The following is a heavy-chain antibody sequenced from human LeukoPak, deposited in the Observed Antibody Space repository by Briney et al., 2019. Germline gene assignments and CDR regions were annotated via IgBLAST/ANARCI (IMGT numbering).Heavy chain of an antibody. J-gene: IGHJ4*02. CDR2: IKPNNGDT. V-gene: IGHV1-2*02. Sequence: ASVTVSFKTSVYSFTHHNVHWVRQAPGQAREWMGWIKPNNGDTKFSQKFQDRVTLTSDTSIDTAYMEMSGLTSDDTAIYYCARVLSAVTSTFDYWGQGTLVTVSS. D-gene: IGHD4-17*01. CDR3: ARVLSAVTSTFDY. CDR1: VYSFTHHN.